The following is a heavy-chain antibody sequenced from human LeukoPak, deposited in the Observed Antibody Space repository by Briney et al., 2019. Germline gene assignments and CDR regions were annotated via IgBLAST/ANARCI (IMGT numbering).Heavy chain of an antibody. V-gene: IGHV4-31*03. CDR2: IYYSGST. D-gene: IGHD3-9*01. J-gene: IGHJ4*02. Sequence: SETLSLTCTVSGGSISSGGYYWSWIRQHPGKGLEWIGYIYYSGSTYYNPSFKSRVTISVDTSKNQFSLKLSSVTAADTAVYYCARAEDQYYDILTGYYYFDYWGQGTLVTVSS. CDR3: ARAEDQYYDILTGYYYFDY. CDR1: GGSISSGGYY.